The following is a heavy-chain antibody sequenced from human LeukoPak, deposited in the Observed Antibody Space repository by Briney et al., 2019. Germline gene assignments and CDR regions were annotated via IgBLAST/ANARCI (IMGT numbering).Heavy chain of an antibody. CDR1: GGSISSYY. CDR3: ARVVSDNIVVVPVAIPVSENWFDP. V-gene: IGHV4-59*01. CDR2: IYYSGST. Sequence: SETLSLTCTVSGGSISSYYWSWIRQPPGKGLEWIGYIYYSGSTNYNPSLKSRVTISVDTSKNQFSLKLSSVTAADTAVYYCARVVSDNIVVVPVAIPVSENWFDPWGQGTLVTVSS. J-gene: IGHJ5*02. D-gene: IGHD2-2*02.